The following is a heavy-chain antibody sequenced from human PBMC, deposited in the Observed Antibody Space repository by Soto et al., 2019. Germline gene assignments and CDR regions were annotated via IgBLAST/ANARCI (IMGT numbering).Heavy chain of an antibody. J-gene: IGHJ6*02. CDR2: IDPSDSYT. V-gene: IGHV5-10-1*01. CDR3: ARFRREASLAYYYYYGMDV. CDR1: GYSFTSYW. D-gene: IGHD1-26*01. Sequence: GESLKISCKGSGYSFTSYWISWVRQMPGKGLEWMGRIDPSDSYTNYSPSFQGHVTISADKSISTAYLQWSSLKASDTAMYSCARFRREASLAYYYYYGMDVWGQGTTVTVSS.